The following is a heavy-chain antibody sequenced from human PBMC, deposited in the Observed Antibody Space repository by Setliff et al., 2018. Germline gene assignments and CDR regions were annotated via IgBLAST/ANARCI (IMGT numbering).Heavy chain of an antibody. J-gene: IGHJ4*02. CDR1: GYTLSRHY. Sequence: ASVKVSCKATGYTLSRHYMHWARQAPGQGLEWMGIINPGGGSASIVQKFQDRVTLTTDTSTTTAYMEVRSLTSDDTAVYYCARLVRYCTRTSCQRASGGEYWGQGTLVTVSS. CDR2: INPGGGSA. V-gene: IGHV1-46*01. CDR3: ARLVRYCTRTSCQRASGGEY. D-gene: IGHD2-2*01.